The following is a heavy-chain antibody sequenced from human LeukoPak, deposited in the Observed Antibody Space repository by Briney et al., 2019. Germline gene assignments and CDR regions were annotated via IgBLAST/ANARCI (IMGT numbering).Heavy chain of an antibody. CDR2: ISYDGSNK. CDR3: AKAVDSSGWFNYLDY. CDR1: GFTFSSYG. V-gene: IGHV3-30*18. D-gene: IGHD6-19*01. J-gene: IGHJ4*02. Sequence: GGSLRLSCAASGFTFSSYGMHWVRQAPGKGLEWVAVISYDGSNKHYADSVKGRFTISRDNSKNTLYLQMNSLRAEDTAVYYCAKAVDSSGWFNYLDYWGQGTLVTVSS.